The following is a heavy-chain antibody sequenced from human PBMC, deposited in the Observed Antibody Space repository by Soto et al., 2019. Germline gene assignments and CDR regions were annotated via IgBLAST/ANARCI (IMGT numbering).Heavy chain of an antibody. D-gene: IGHD3-22*01. V-gene: IGHV4-34*01. CDR2: SNHRGRT. Sequence: SQPLPVTSTVADGACIGHVGIWFLQNNLNGLQLIGESNHRGRTNYNPSLNSRVSISVDTSKMHFSLRLSSMSAADTAVYYCARRSPSMKVVGTDGGLGYFDYWGQGSLVTVSS. CDR1: DGACIGHV. CDR3: ARRSPSMKVVGTDGGLGYFDY. J-gene: IGHJ4*02.